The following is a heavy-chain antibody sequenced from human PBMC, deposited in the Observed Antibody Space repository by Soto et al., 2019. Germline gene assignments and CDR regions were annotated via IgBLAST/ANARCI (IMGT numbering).Heavy chain of an antibody. D-gene: IGHD6-25*01. J-gene: IGHJ6*02. CDR1: GYSISSGYY. V-gene: IGHV4-38-2*02. Sequence: SETLSLTCAVSGYSISSGYYWDWIRQPPGKGLEWIGTIYHSGFTYYNPSLKSRVTMSVDTSKNQFSLKLTSVTAADTAMYYCARDLTAAGLGSMDVWGQGTTVTVSS. CDR2: IYHSGFT. CDR3: ARDLTAAGLGSMDV.